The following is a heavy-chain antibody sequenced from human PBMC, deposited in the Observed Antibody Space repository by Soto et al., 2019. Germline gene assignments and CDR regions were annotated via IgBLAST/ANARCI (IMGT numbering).Heavy chain of an antibody. V-gene: IGHV3-7*01. CDR3: ASLYSTTWSYSYYPMDV. Sequence: PGGSLRLSCAASGFTFNNYYMNWVRQAPGKGLEWVANIKQDASEKYYVDSVKGRFTISRDNAKNSLYLLMNSLRAEDTAVYYCASLYSTTWSYSYYPMDVWGQGTTVTVSS. CDR2: IKQDASEK. D-gene: IGHD2-2*01. J-gene: IGHJ6*02. CDR1: GFTFNNYY.